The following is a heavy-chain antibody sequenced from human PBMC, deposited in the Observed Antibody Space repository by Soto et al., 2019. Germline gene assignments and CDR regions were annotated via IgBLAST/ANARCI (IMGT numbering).Heavy chain of an antibody. V-gene: IGHV4-59*01. CDR3: ARGVVGASTGFQH. Sequence: SETLSLTCTVSGGSISSFHWSWIRQPPGKGLEWIGFISNSGSTNYNPSLKSRVTISLDTSKNQFSLKLSSVSAADTAVYYCARGVVGASTGFQHWGQGTLVTVSS. CDR1: GGSISSFH. CDR2: ISNSGST. J-gene: IGHJ1*01. D-gene: IGHD1-26*01.